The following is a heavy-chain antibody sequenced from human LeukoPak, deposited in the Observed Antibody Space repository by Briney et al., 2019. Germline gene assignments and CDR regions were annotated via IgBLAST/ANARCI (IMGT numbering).Heavy chain of an antibody. D-gene: IGHD2-21*02. CDR3: ARGSGAYCGGDCYSGYFDY. CDR2: IIPIFGTA. J-gene: IGHJ4*02. CDR1: GGTFSSYA. V-gene: IGHV1-69*05. Sequence: ASVKVSCEASGGTFSSYAISWVRQAPGQGLEWMGRIIPIFGTANYAQKFQGRVTITTDESTSTAYMELSSLRSEDTAVYYCARGSGAYCGGDCYSGYFDYWGQGTLVTVSS.